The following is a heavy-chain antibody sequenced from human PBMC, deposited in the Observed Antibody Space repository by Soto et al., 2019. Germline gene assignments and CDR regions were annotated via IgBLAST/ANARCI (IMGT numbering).Heavy chain of an antibody. D-gene: IGHD3-10*01. CDR3: ARGINWFDP. Sequence: PSETLSLTCAVYGGSFSGYYWSWIRQPAGKGLEWIGCIYTSGSTNYNPSLKSRVTMSVDTSKNQFSLKLSSVTAADTAVYYCARGINWFDPWGQGTLVTVSS. V-gene: IGHV4-59*10. J-gene: IGHJ5*02. CDR1: GGSFSGYY. CDR2: IYTSGST.